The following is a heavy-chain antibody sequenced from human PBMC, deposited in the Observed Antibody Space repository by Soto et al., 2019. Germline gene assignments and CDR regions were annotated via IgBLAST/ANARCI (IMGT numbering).Heavy chain of an antibody. CDR1: AFTFRTYP. CDR3: AKDRDTYGSAYIFDY. J-gene: IGHJ4*02. D-gene: IGHD5-18*01. CDR2: ISYYGSDK. V-gene: IGHV3-30*18. Sequence: PLRLSCAASAFTFRTYPMHWVRQAPGKWLEWVAVISYYGSDKYYADSAQGRFTISRDNSKNKLYLQLSSLRAEDTAVYYCAKDRDTYGSAYIFDYCGQGTLVRVS.